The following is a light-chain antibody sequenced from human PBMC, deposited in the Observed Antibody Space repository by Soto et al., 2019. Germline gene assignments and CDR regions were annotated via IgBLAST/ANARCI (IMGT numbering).Light chain of an antibody. J-gene: IGKJ1*01. Sequence: IQMTQSPSTLSASVGDRVTITCLASQTISSWLAWYQQTRGKAPQLVIFAASNLQSGVPSRFRGSGSGTDFTLTISRLQPEDFATYYCLQLYNFSWTFGQGTKVNIK. CDR2: AAS. V-gene: IGKV1-6*01. CDR1: QTISSW. CDR3: LQLYNFSWT.